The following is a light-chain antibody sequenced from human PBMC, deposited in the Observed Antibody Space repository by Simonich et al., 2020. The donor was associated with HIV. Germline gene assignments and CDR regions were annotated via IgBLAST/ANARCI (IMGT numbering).Light chain of an antibody. CDR2: GAS. CDR3: QQYNNWPPWYT. CDR1: QIVSSN. V-gene: IGKV3-15*01. Sequence: EIVMTQSPATLSVSPGERATLSCRASQIVSSNLAGYQQKPGLAPRLLIYGASSRATGVPARFSGSGSGTEFTLTISSMQSEDFAIYYCQQYNNWPPWYTFGQGTKLEIK. J-gene: IGKJ2*01.